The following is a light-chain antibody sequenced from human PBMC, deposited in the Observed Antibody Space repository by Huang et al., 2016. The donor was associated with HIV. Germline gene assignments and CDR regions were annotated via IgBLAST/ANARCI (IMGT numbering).Light chain of an antibody. CDR3: QQRSNWPRMYT. Sequence: EIVLTQSPATLSLSPGERATLSCRASQSVSSYLAWYQQKPGQAPRLLIYEASNRATGIPARLSGSGSGTDFTLTISSLEPEDFAVYYCQQRSNWPRMYTFGQGTKLEIK. CDR1: QSVSSY. V-gene: IGKV3-11*01. CDR2: EAS. J-gene: IGKJ2*01.